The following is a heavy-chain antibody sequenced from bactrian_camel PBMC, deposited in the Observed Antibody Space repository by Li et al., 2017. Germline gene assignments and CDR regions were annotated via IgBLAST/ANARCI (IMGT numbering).Heavy chain of an antibody. V-gene: IGHV3S55*01. J-gene: IGHJ4*01. CDR3: AMNRLGSSWCLARHTADNY. D-gene: IGHD6*01. CDR2: IGINGRA. Sequence: QVQLVESGGGSVQAGGSLILSCTGSGVTFDDADMGWYRQAPGNECELVGSIGINGRAEVAGSLKGRFTIAHGAAKNMAYLHMHSLKPEDTAVYYCAMNRLGSSWCLARHTADNYWSQGTQVTVS. CDR1: GVTFDDAD.